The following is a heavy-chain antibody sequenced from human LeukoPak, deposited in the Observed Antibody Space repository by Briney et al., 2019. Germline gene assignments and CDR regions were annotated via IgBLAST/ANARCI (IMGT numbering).Heavy chain of an antibody. J-gene: IGHJ1*01. V-gene: IGHV1-2*02. CDR3: ARDLKNRLDSRYFQH. D-gene: IGHD3-22*01. CDR2: INPNSGGA. Sequence: ASVKVSCQASGYTFTGYYMHWVRQAPGQGLEWMGWINPNSGGANYAQKFQGRVTMTRDTSISTAYMEPSRLRSDDTAAYYCARDLKNRLDSRYFQHWGQGTLVTVSS. CDR1: GYTFTGYY.